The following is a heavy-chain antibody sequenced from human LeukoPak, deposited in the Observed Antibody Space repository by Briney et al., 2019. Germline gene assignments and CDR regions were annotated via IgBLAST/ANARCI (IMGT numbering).Heavy chain of an antibody. CDR3: ARAGSFRFDY. Sequence: GGSLRLSCAASGFTFSDYWLHWVRQAPGKGLVWVSRINTDGSTINYAGSVKGRFTISRDDAKNTLYLQMNDLSAEDTAVYYCARAGSFRFDYWGQGTLVTVSS. CDR2: INTDGSTI. J-gene: IGHJ4*02. CDR1: GFTFSDYW. V-gene: IGHV3-74*01. D-gene: IGHD3-10*01.